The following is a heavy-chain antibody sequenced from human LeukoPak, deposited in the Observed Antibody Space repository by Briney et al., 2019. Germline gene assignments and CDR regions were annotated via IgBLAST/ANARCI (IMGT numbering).Heavy chain of an antibody. V-gene: IGHV3-30*02. Sequence: PGGSLRLSCAASGFTFSSYGMHWVRQAPGKGLEWVAFIRYDGSNKYYADSVKGRFTISRDNSKNTLYLQMNSLRAEDTAVYYCAAEQLVRVFAFDIWGQGTMVTVSS. J-gene: IGHJ3*02. D-gene: IGHD6-6*01. CDR1: GFTFSSYG. CDR3: AAEQLVRVFAFDI. CDR2: IRYDGSNK.